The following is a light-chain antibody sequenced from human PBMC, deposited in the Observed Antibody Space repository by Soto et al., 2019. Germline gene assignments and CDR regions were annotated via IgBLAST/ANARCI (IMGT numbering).Light chain of an antibody. V-gene: IGKV1-39*01. Sequence: DIQMTQSPSSLSASVGDRVTITCRASQGISPYLNWYQQKRGKAPKLLIYSTSTLESGVPSRFSGSGGGTDFTLTISSLQPEDSATYFCQQGYNIVLTFGGGTKV. CDR2: STS. CDR3: QQGYNIVLT. CDR1: QGISPY. J-gene: IGKJ4*01.